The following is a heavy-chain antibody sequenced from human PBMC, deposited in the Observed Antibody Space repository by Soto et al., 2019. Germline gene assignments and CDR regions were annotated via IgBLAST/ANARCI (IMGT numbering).Heavy chain of an antibody. CDR1: GFSLSTSGVG. CDR2: IYWDDDK. J-gene: IGHJ4*02. D-gene: IGHD2-2*01. V-gene: IGHV2-5*02. CDR3: ARKYCSSTSCPCYFDY. Sequence: QITLKESGPTLVKPTQTLTLTCTFSGFSLSTSGVGVGWIRQPPGKALEWLALIYWDDDKRYSPSLKSRLTITKDSSKNQVVLTMTNMDPVDTATYYCARKYCSSTSCPCYFDYWGQGTLVTVSS.